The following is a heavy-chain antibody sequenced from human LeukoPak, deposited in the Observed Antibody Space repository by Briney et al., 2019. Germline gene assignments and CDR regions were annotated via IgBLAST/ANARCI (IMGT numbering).Heavy chain of an antibody. Sequence: SGTLSLTCTVSGGSISTYYWSWIRRPPGKGLEWIAYIHASGPTNYNPSPKSRITISVDTPKTQFSLKLSSVTAADTAVYYCARHDAGIAARPFDNWGQGTLVTVSS. CDR1: GGSISTYY. CDR2: IHASGPT. CDR3: ARHDAGIAARPFDN. J-gene: IGHJ4*02. D-gene: IGHD6-6*01. V-gene: IGHV4-4*09.